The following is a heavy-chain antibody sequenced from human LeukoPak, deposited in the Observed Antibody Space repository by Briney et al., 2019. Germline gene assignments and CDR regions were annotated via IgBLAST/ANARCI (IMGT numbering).Heavy chain of an antibody. CDR3: ARRYYGSGSYRLRYFDL. Sequence: PSETLSLTCAVYGGSFSGYYWSWIRQPPGKGLEWIGEINHSGSTNYNPSLTSRVTISGDTSKNQFSLKLSSVTAADTAVYYCARRYYGSGSYRLRYFDLWGRGTLVTVSS. V-gene: IGHV4-34*01. D-gene: IGHD3-10*01. CDR1: GGSFSGYY. J-gene: IGHJ2*01. CDR2: INHSGST.